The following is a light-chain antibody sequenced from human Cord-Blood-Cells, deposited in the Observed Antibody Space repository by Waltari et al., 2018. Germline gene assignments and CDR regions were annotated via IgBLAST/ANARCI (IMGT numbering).Light chain of an antibody. J-gene: IGLJ2*01. CDR3: QVWDSSSDHYVV. V-gene: IGLV3-21*03. CDR2: DDS. Sequence: SYVLTQPPSVSVAPGKTARITCGGNNIGSKSVHWYQQKPGQGPVLVVYDDSDRPSGIPERFSVSNSGNTATLTISRVEAGDEADYYCQVWDSSSDHYVVFGGGTKLTVL. CDR1: NIGSKS.